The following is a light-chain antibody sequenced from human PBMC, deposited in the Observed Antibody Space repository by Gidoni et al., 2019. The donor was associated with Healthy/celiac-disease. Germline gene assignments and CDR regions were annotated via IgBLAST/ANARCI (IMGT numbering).Light chain of an antibody. Sequence: DIQMTQSPSTLSASVGDRVTITCRASQSISSWLAWYQQKPGKAPKLLIYKASSLESGVPSRFSGSGPGTEFTLTISSLQPVDFATYYCQQYNSYWTFGQGTKVEIK. CDR2: KAS. CDR3: QQYNSYWT. V-gene: IGKV1-5*03. J-gene: IGKJ1*01. CDR1: QSISSW.